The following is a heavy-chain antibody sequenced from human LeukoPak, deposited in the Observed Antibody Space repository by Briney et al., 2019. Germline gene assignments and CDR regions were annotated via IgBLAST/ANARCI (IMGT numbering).Heavy chain of an antibody. V-gene: IGHV3-9*03. CDR3: VKSGGYYYMDA. Sequence: GGSLRLSCAASGFIFYEYAMHWVRQAPGKGLEWVSTFSWNSDIILYADSVKGRFTISRDNDKNSLYLEMNSLRPEDMALYYCVKSGGYYYMDAWGKGTTVIVSS. CDR2: FSWNSDII. J-gene: IGHJ6*03. CDR1: GFIFYEYA. D-gene: IGHD3-16*01.